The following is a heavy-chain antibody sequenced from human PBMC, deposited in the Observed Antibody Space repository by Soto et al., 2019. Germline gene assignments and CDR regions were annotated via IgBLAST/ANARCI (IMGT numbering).Heavy chain of an antibody. J-gene: IGHJ6*02. CDR1: GFTFSSYA. CDR2: ISGSGGST. D-gene: IGHD4-17*01. V-gene: IGHV3-23*01. CDR3: ASKVGDRPAKYGMDV. Sequence: EVQLLESGGGLVQPGGSLRLSCAASGFTFSSYAMSWVRQAPGKGLEWVSAISGSGGSTYYADSVKGRFTISRDNSKNTLYLQMNSLRAEDTAVYYCASKVGDRPAKYGMDVWGQGTTVTVSS.